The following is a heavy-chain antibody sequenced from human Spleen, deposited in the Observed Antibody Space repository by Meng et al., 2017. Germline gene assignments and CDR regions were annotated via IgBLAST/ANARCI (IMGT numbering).Heavy chain of an antibody. J-gene: IGHJ4*02. CDR1: GYSFTAYY. D-gene: IGHD2-8*01. CDR3: ARELNGDFDY. CDR2: INPNSGAT. Sequence: ASVKVSCKASGYSFTAYYINWVRQAPGQGLEWMGRINPNSGATNYALKFQDRATMTRDTSIRTAYMELSSLRSDDTAVYYCARELNGDFDYWGQGTLVTVSS. V-gene: IGHV1-2*06.